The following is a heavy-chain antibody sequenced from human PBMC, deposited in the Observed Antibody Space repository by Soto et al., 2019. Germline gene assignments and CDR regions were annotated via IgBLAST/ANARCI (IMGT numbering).Heavy chain of an antibody. D-gene: IGHD1-1*01. J-gene: IGHJ6*02. CDR3: ARDLEGTTGTTSFVYYYYGMDV. CDR2: ISAYNGNT. CDR1: GYTFTSYG. V-gene: IGHV1-18*01. Sequence: GASVKVSCKASGYTFTSYGISWVRQAPGQGLEWMGWISAYNGNTNYAQKLQGRVTMTTDTSISTAYMELRRLRSDDTAVYYCARDLEGTTGTTSFVYYYYGMDVWGQGTTVTVSS.